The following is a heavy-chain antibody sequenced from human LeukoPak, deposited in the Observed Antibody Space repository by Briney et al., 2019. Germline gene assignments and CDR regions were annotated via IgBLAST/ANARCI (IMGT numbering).Heavy chain of an antibody. CDR3: ARHGVGTIFGVVSSRRNWFDP. CDR1: GGSISSYY. V-gene: IGHV4-59*08. CDR2: IYYSGST. J-gene: IGHJ5*02. D-gene: IGHD3-3*01. Sequence: SETLSLTCTVSGGSISSYYWSWIRQPPGKGLERIGYIYYSGSTNYNPSLKSRVTITVDTSKNQFSLKLSSVTAADTAVYYCARHGVGTIFGVVSSRRNWFDPWGQGTLVTVSS.